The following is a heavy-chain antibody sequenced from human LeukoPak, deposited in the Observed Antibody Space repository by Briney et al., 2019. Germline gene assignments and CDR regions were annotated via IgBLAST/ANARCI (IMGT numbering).Heavy chain of an antibody. Sequence: PGGSPRLSCVAPGFTLRSNYMSWVPQAPGEGLEWVSVIYSGGSTNYADSVKGRFTISRDNSKNTLYLQMNSLRAEDTAVYYCARWLQSLAYFDHWGQGTLVTVSS. CDR2: IYSGGST. CDR3: ARWLQSLAYFDH. J-gene: IGHJ4*02. D-gene: IGHD5-24*01. CDR1: GFTLRSNY. V-gene: IGHV3-53*01.